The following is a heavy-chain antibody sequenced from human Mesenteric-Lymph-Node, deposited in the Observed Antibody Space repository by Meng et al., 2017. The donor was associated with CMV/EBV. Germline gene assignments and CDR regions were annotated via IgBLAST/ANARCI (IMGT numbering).Heavy chain of an antibody. Sequence: GESLKISCAASGFTVSSNYMSWVRQAPGKGLEWVSVIYSGGSTYYADSVKGRFTISRDNSKNTLYLQMNSLRAEDTAVYYCAKVRTWGVISYWGQGTLVTVSS. CDR3: AKVRTWGVISY. D-gene: IGHD2-21*01. J-gene: IGHJ4*02. V-gene: IGHV3-53*01. CDR2: IYSGGST. CDR1: GFTVSSNY.